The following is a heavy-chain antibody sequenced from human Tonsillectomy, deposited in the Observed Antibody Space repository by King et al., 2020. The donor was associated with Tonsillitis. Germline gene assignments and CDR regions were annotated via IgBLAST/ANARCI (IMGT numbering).Heavy chain of an antibody. Sequence: VQLVESGGGLVQPGGSLRLSCAASGFTFSSYAMSWVRQAPGKGLEWVSAISGSGGSTYYADSVKGRFTISRDNSKNTLYLQLNSLRAEDTAVYYCAKDYHYYDRSGYYWRSGRFDYWGQGTLVTVSS. CDR1: GFTFSSYA. CDR3: AKDYHYYDRSGYYWRSGRFDY. D-gene: IGHD3-22*01. CDR2: ISGSGGST. V-gene: IGHV3-23*04. J-gene: IGHJ4*02.